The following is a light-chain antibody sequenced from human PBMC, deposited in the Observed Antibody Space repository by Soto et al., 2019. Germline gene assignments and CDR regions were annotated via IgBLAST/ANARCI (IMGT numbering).Light chain of an antibody. Sequence: QSALTQPASVSGSPGQSITISCTGTSSDVGHYDYVPWYQQHPGKVPKLIISEVTTRPSGVSDRFSGSKSGNTASLTISRLQAEDEAHYYCSSYTTAYTQVFGGGTKLTVL. J-gene: IGLJ3*02. CDR2: EVT. V-gene: IGLV2-14*01. CDR3: SSYTTAYTQV. CDR1: SSDVGHYDY.